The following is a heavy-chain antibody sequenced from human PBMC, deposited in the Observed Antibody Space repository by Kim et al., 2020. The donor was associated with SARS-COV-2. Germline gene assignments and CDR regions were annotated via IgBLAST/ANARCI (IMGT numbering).Heavy chain of an antibody. CDR2: IYYSGST. Sequence: SETLSLTCTVSGGSISSGGYYWSWIRQHPGKGLEWIGYIYYSGSTYYNPSLKSRVTISVDTSKNQFSLKLSSVTAADTAVYYCARGFTTVTTRWAVVDYWGQGTLVTVSS. J-gene: IGHJ4*02. D-gene: IGHD4-17*01. CDR3: ARGFTTVTTRWAVVDY. V-gene: IGHV4-31*03. CDR1: GGSISSGGYY.